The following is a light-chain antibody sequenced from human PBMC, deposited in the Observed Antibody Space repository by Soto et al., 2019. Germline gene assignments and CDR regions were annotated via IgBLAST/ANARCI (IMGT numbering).Light chain of an antibody. CDR3: QQYDTSPRT. J-gene: IGKJ1*01. V-gene: IGKV3-20*01. CDR1: QTLSSGY. Sequence: EIVLNQSPGAQSLSQGERATLSCRASQTLSSGYLAWYQQKPGQAPRILIYAASSRATGIPDRFSGSGSGTDFTLTISRLEPEDFAVYYCQQYDTSPRTFGQGTKV. CDR2: AAS.